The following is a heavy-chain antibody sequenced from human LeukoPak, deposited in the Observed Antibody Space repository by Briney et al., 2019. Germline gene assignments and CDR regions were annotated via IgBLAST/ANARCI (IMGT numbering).Heavy chain of an antibody. CDR3: ARDSDYDFWSGYYPPQYFDY. D-gene: IGHD3-3*01. CDR1: GYTLTELS. Sequence: ASVKVSCKVSGYTLTELSMHWVRQAPGKGLEWMGGFDPEDGETIYAQKFQGRVTMTEDTSTDTAYMELSSLRSEDTAVYYCARDSDYDFWSGYYPPQYFDYWGQGTLVTVSS. CDR2: FDPEDGET. V-gene: IGHV1-24*01. J-gene: IGHJ4*02.